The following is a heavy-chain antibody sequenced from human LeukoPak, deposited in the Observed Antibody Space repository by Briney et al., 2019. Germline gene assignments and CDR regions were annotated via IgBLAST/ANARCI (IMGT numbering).Heavy chain of an antibody. J-gene: IGHJ4*02. V-gene: IGHV4-34*01. CDR2: IYHSGST. CDR3: ARGKEDIVLMVYDDRYYFDY. Sequence: SETLSLTCVVYGGSFSGYYWSWIRQPPGKGLEWIGSIYHSGSTYYNPSLKRRVTISVDTSKNQFSLKLSSVTAADTAVYYCARGKEDIVLMVYDDRYYFDYWGQGTLVTVSS. D-gene: IGHD2-8*01. CDR1: GGSFSGYY.